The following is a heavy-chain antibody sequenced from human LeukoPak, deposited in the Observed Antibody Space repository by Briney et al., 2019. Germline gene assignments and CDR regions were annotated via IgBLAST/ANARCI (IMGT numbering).Heavy chain of an antibody. J-gene: IGHJ4*02. CDR3: ARGDYTVLAGSPFDL. CDR1: GDAITSGDDY. CDR2: IFFTGST. Sequence: SQTLSLTCSVSGDAITSGDDYWNWIRQSPGKGLQWIGHIFFTGSTYYNPSLGSRFTISLDAPKNQFSLRLNSVTAADTAVYYCARGDYTVLAGSPFDLWGRGTLVTVSS. D-gene: IGHD6-19*01. V-gene: IGHV4-30-4*01.